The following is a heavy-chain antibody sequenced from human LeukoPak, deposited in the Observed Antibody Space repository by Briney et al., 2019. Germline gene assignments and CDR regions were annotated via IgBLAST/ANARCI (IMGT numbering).Heavy chain of an antibody. V-gene: IGHV4-30-2*01. Sequence: PSQTLSLTCAVSGGSISSGGYSWSWIRQPPGKGLEWIGYIYHSGSTYYNPSLKSRVTISVDRSKNQFSLKLSSVTAADTAVYYCARGENYYDSSGYAFDYWGQGTLVTVSS. CDR1: GGSISSGGYS. J-gene: IGHJ4*02. CDR3: ARGENYYDSSGYAFDY. CDR2: IYHSGST. D-gene: IGHD3-22*01.